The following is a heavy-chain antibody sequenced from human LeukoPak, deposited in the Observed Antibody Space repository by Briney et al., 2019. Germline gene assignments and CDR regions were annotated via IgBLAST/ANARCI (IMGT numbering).Heavy chain of an antibody. CDR2: IYYSGST. Sequence: PSETLSLTCTVSGGSLSSYYWSWIRQPPGKGLEWIGYIYYSGSTNYNPSLKSRVTISVDTSKNQFSLKLSSVTAADTAVYYCARAVGSGSFQTYYYYMDVWGKGTTVTISS. CDR3: ARAVGSGSFQTYYYYMDV. V-gene: IGHV4-59*01. D-gene: IGHD3-10*01. CDR1: GGSLSSYY. J-gene: IGHJ6*03.